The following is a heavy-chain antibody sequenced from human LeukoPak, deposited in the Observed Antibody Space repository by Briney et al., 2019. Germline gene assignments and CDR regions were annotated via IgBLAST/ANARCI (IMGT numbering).Heavy chain of an antibody. CDR2: ISSSSGTI. CDR3: ARASFQRWLQLGGD. CDR1: GFTFSSYS. J-gene: IGHJ4*02. V-gene: IGHV3-48*02. D-gene: IGHD5-24*01. Sequence: PGGSLRLSCAASGFTFSSYSMNWVRQAPGKGLEWVSYISSSSGTIYYADSVKGRFTISRDNAKNLLYLQMNSLRDEDTAVYYCARASFQRWLQLGGDWGQGTLVTVSS.